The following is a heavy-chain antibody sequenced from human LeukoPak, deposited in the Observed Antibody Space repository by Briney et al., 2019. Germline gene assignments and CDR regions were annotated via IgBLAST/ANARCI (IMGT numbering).Heavy chain of an antibody. J-gene: IGHJ6*02. Sequence: PGGSLRLSCAASGFTFSSYAMSWVRQAPGKGLEWVSAISGSGGSTYYADSVKGRFTISRDNSKNTLYLQMNSLRAEDTAVYYCARAHCSSTSCYSYYYYGMDVWGQGTTVTVSS. D-gene: IGHD2-2*01. CDR1: GFTFSSYA. CDR3: ARAHCSSTSCYSYYYYGMDV. CDR2: ISGSGGST. V-gene: IGHV3-23*01.